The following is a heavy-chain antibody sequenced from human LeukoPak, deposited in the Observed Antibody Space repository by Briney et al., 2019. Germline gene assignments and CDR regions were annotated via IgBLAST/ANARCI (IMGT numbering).Heavy chain of an antibody. CDR1: GGSIRDYY. D-gene: IGHD5-24*01. Sequence: SETLSLTCTVPGGSIRDYYWSWIRQPPGKGLELIGYMHHNEKIEYNPSRKSRVTISMDTAKNQLSLKVRSVIAAETATYCVRGKNGYNPWGQGTLVTVSS. V-gene: IGHV4-59*01. CDR3: VRGKNGYNP. J-gene: IGHJ5*02. CDR2: MHHNEKI.